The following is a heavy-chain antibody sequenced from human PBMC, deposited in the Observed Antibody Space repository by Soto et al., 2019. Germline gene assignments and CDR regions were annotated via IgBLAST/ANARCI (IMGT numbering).Heavy chain of an antibody. V-gene: IGHV3-23*01. D-gene: IGHD3-9*01. CDR2: ISGSGGGT. J-gene: IGHJ4*02. CDR1: GFTFSSYA. Sequence: GGSLRLSCAASGFTFSSYAMCWVRQAPGKGLEWVSTISGSGGGTYYADSMKGRFTISRDNSKNTLYLQMYSLRVEDTDVCYCAIRYDHWGQGTLVTVSS. CDR3: AIRYDH.